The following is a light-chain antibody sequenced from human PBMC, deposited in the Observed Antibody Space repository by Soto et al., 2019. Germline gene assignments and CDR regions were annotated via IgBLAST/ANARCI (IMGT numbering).Light chain of an antibody. V-gene: IGKV4-1*01. J-gene: IGKJ1*01. CDR2: WAS. CDR1: QSLLYSSNNKNY. Sequence: DIVMTQSPDSLAVSLGERATIYCKSSQSLLYSSNNKNYLAWYQQKPGQPPKLLIYWASTRESGVPDRFSGSGSGTDFSLTISSLQAEDVAVYYCQQYYTTPQTFGQGTKVEV. CDR3: QQYYTTPQT.